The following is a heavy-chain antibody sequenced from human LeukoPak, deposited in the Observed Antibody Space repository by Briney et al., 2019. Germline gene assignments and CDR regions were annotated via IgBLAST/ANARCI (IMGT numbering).Heavy chain of an antibody. D-gene: IGHD3-22*01. CDR3: ARVRYYDSSGYQRREGVYYYYYMDV. CDR1: GGTFSSYA. CDR2: IIPIFGTA. J-gene: IGHJ6*03. V-gene: IGHV1-69*05. Sequence: SVKVSCKASGGTFSSYAISWVRQAPGQGLEWMGRIIPIFGTANYAQKFQGRVTITTDESTSTAYMELSSLRSEDTAVYYCARVRYYDSSGYQRREGVYYYYYMDVWGKGTTVTVSS.